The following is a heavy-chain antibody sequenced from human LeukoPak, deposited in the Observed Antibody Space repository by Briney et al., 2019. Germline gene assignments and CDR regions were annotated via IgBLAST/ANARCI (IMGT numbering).Heavy chain of an antibody. CDR1: GGSISSGGYS. V-gene: IGHV4-30-2*01. D-gene: IGHD2-15*01. Sequence: PSETLSLTCAVSGGSISSGGYSWSWIRQPPGKGLEWIGYIYHSGSTYYNPSLKSRVTISVDRSKNQFSLKLSSVTAADTAVYYCARGSGNYYGMDAWGQGTTVTVSS. CDR2: IYHSGST. CDR3: ARGSGNYYGMDA. J-gene: IGHJ6*02.